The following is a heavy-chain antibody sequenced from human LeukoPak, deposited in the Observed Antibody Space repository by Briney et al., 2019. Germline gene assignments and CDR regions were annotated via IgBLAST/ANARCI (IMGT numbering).Heavy chain of an antibody. Sequence: GSLRLSCAASGFIFSNYAMSWVRQAPGKGLEWVSLISGSGDSTYYADSVKGRFTTSRDNSKNTLYLQMNSLRAEDTAVYYCVKDSWRYGYWGQGALVTVSS. CDR3: VKDSWRYGY. V-gene: IGHV3-23*01. D-gene: IGHD3-9*01. CDR2: ISGSGDST. CDR1: GFIFSNYA. J-gene: IGHJ4*02.